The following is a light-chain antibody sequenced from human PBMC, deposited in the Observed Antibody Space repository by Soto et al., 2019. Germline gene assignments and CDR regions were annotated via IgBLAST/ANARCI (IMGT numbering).Light chain of an antibody. CDR3: QQYNTWH. Sequence: EVELTQSPATLSLSPGERATLSCRASQSVNTYLAWYQQKPGQAPRLLIYDASNRATGMPASFSGSVSGTDFTLTISSLEPEDFAVYYCQQYNTWHFGPGTPVDFK. V-gene: IGKV3-11*01. CDR2: DAS. CDR1: QSVNTY. J-gene: IGKJ3*01.